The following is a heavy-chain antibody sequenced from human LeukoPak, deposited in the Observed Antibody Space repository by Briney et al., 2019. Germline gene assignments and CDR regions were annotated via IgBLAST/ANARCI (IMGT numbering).Heavy chain of an antibody. J-gene: IGHJ5*02. CDR2: IYHSGST. V-gene: IGHV4-38-2*02. CDR3: AREQQLAERNWFDP. Sequence: SETLSLNCTVSGYSISSGNYWGRIRQPPGKGLEWIGTIYHSGSTYYNPSLKSRVTISVDTSKNQFSLKLSSVTAADTAVYYCAREQQLAERNWFDPWGQGTLVTVSS. CDR1: GYSISSGNY. D-gene: IGHD6-13*01.